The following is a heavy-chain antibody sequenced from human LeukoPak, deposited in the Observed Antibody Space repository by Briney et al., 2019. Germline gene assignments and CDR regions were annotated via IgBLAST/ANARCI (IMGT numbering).Heavy chain of an antibody. CDR1: GGSFSGYY. D-gene: IGHD6-6*01. Sequence: PSETLSLTCAVYGGSFSGYYWSWIRQPPGKGLEWIGEINHSGSTNYNPSLKSRVTISVDTSKNQFSLKLSSVTAADTAVYYCARQKAARRGSGWFDPWGQGTLVTVSS. J-gene: IGHJ5*02. CDR3: ARQKAARRGSGWFDP. V-gene: IGHV4-34*01. CDR2: INHSGST.